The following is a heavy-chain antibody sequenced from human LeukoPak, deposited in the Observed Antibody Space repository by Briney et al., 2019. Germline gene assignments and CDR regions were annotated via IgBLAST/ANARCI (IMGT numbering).Heavy chain of an antibody. CDR3: AKPPFSDSSGFAN. CDR1: GFTFSSYV. D-gene: IGHD3-22*01. CDR2: ISGSGGTT. Sequence: GGSLRLSCAASGFTFSSYVMSWVRQAPGKGLEWVSAISGSGGTTYYADSVKGRFTISRDNSKNTLFLQMNSLRAEDTAVYYCAKPPFSDSSGFANWGHGTLVTVSS. V-gene: IGHV3-23*01. J-gene: IGHJ4*01.